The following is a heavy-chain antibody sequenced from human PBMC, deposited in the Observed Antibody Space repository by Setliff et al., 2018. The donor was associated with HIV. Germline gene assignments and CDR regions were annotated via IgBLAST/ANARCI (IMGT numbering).Heavy chain of an antibody. CDR3: ARDRIEVLAGSPHDVLDI. CDR1: GDSVSGYY. Sequence: PSETLSLTCAVSGDSVSGYYWSWIRQPAGRGLEWIGRVHNSAGSNYNPSLKSRVTMSVDTAKNQLSLKLTAVSAADTAVYYCARDRIEVLAGSPHDVLDIWGRGIMVTVSS. CDR2: VHNSAGS. J-gene: IGHJ3*02. D-gene: IGHD2-15*01. V-gene: IGHV4-4*07.